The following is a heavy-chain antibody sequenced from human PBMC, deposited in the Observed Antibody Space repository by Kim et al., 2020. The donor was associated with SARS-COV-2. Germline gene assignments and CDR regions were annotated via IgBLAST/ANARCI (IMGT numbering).Heavy chain of an antibody. V-gene: IGHV4-34*13. D-gene: IGHD3-22*01. Sequence: SLKSRVTISVDTSKNQFSLKLSSVTAADTAVYYCARTGPSYYDSSEAFDIWGQGTMVTVSS. CDR3: ARTGPSYYDSSEAFDI. J-gene: IGHJ3*02.